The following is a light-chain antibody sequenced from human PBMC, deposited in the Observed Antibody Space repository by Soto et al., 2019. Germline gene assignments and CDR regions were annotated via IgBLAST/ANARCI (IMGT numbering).Light chain of an antibody. CDR1: QTIISW. Sequence: DIQMTQSPSTLSGSLGDRVTITCRASQTIISWLAWYQQKPGKAPKLLISAASTLQSGVPSRFSGSGSGTEFTLAISSLQPEDFATYYCQQFNGYPITFGQGTRLEI. CDR3: QQFNGYPIT. V-gene: IGKV1-5*01. J-gene: IGKJ5*01. CDR2: AAS.